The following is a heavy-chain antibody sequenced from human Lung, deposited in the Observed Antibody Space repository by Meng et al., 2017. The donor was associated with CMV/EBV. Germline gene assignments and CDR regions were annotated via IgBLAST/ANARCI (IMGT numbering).Heavy chain of an antibody. D-gene: IGHD1-26*01. J-gene: IGHJ6*02. CDR2: IYSGDDST. Sequence: GESLKISCAASGFTFSTFAMSWVRQAPGKGLQWVSVIYSGDDSTYYADSAKGRFTISRDNSKNMLYLQMNSLRAEDSAVYFCAKGKWGGYYYYYGMDVWGRGXTVTVSS. CDR1: GFTFSTFA. V-gene: IGHV3-23*03. CDR3: AKGKWGGYYYYYGMDV.